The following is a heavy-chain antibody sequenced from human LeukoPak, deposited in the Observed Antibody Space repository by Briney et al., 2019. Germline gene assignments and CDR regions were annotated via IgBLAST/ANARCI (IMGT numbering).Heavy chain of an antibody. D-gene: IGHD2-15*01. CDR2: IYYSGST. CDR1: GGSISSGGYY. CDR3: ARIPDVVVVAANYYGMDV. J-gene: IGHJ6*02. V-gene: IGHV4-31*03. Sequence: SETLSLTCTVSGGSISSGGYYWSWIRLHPGKGLEWIGYIYYSGSTYYNPSLKSRVTISVDTSKNQFSLKLSSVTAADTAVYYCARIPDVVVVAANYYGMDVWGQGTTVTVSS.